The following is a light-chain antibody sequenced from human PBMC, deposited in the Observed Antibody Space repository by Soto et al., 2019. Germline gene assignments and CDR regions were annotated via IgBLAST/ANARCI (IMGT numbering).Light chain of an antibody. J-gene: IGLJ2*01. CDR3: QSYDSSLGGSV. Sequence: QSVLTQPPSVSGAPGQRVTISCTGSSSNIGAGYDVHWYQQLPGTAPKLLIYGNSNRPSGVPDRFSGSKSGTSASLAITGLRGEDEADYSCQSYDSSLGGSVFGGGTKLTVL. CDR1: SSNIGAGYD. V-gene: IGLV1-40*01. CDR2: GNS.